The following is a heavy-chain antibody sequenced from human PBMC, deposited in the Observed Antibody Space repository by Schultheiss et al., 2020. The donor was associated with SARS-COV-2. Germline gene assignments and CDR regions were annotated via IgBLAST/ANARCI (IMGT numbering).Heavy chain of an antibody. Sequence: GGSLRLSCAASGFTFSSYEMNWVRQAPGKGLEWVSYISSSGSTIYYADSVKGRFTISRDNAKNSLYLQMNSLRAEDTAVYYCARDVAVAGTRDYWGQGTLVTVSS. V-gene: IGHV3-48*03. D-gene: IGHD6-19*01. CDR2: ISSSGSTI. J-gene: IGHJ4*02. CDR3: ARDVAVAGTRDY. CDR1: GFTFSSYE.